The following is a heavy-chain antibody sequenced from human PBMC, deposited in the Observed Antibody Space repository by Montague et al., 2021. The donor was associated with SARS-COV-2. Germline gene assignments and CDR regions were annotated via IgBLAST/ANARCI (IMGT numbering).Heavy chain of an antibody. V-gene: IGHV4-31*03. D-gene: IGHD1-26*01. CDR2: IYYSGSS. CDR1: GGSISSANYY. Sequence: TLSLTCTVSGGSISSANYYWSWIRQRPGKGLEFIGYIYYSGSSFYNPSLKSRLTISVDTSKNRFSLRLISVTAAATAIYFCASQSGSYYNYFDLWGQGTLVTVSS. J-gene: IGHJ4*02. CDR3: ASQSGSYYNYFDL.